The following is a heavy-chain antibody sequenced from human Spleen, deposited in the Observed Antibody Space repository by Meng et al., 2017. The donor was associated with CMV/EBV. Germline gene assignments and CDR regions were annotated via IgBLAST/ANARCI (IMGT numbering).Heavy chain of an antibody. CDR2: ISAYNGNT. J-gene: IGHJ4*02. V-gene: IGHV1-18*01. CDR3: ARDKQRGVAGTY. D-gene: IGHD6-19*01. Sequence: RVQCGAKVTRPGASVKVSCKASAYTFTSDGISWVRQAPAQGLEGMGLISAYNGNTNYAQKLQGRVPMTTDTSTSTAYMELRSLRSDDTAVYYCARDKQRGVAGTYWGQRTLVTVSS. CDR1: AYTFTSDG.